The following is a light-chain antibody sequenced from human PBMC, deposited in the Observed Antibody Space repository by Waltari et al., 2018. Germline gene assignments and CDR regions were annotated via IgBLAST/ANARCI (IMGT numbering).Light chain of an antibody. V-gene: IGLV2-14*01. CDR1: DSDVGAYDF. Sequence: QSALTQPASVSGSPGQSITISCSGPDSDVGAYDFVSWYQQHPGKAPHPIIYEVSNRPSGFSNHFSASKSGNTASLTISGLQAEDEADYYCSSYTTSSAPGVFGTGTRVTVL. J-gene: IGLJ1*01. CDR3: SSYTTSSAPGV. CDR2: EVS.